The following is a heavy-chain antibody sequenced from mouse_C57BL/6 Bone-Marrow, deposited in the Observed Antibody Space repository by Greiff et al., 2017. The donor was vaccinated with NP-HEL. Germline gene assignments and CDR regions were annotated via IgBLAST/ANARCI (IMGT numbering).Heavy chain of an antibody. CDR1: GFNIKDYY. CDR2: IDPEDGET. V-gene: IGHV14-2*01. D-gene: IGHD1-1*01. CDR3: ARETVFIYYLWYFDV. Sequence: VQLQQSGAELVKPGASVKLSCTASGFNIKDYYMHWVKQRTEQGLEWIGRIDPEDGETKYAPKFQGKATITANTSSNTAYLQLSSLTSEDTAVYYCARETVFIYYLWYFDVWGTGTTVTVSS. J-gene: IGHJ1*03.